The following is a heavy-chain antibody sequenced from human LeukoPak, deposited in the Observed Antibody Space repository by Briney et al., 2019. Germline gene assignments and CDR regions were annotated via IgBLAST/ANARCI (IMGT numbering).Heavy chain of an antibody. CDR1: GFTFTDYA. Sequence: GGSLRLSCAASGFTFTDYAMTWVRQAPGKGLEWVSSISASGVMTYYADSVKGRFTISRDNAKNSLYLQMNSLRAEDAAVYYCAKAPVTTCSGAYCYPFDYWGQGTLVTVSS. CDR2: ISASGVMT. J-gene: IGHJ4*02. CDR3: AKAPVTTCSGAYCYPFDY. V-gene: IGHV3-23*01. D-gene: IGHD2-15*01.